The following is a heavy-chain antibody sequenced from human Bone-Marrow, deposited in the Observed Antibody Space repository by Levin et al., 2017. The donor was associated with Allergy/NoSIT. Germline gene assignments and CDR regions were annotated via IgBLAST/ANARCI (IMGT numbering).Heavy chain of an antibody. Sequence: HGESLKISCKGSGYSFISFWINWVRQMPGKGLEWMGRIDPGDSHTKYSPSFQGHVTISVDRSISTAYLQWSSLEASDTAMYYCATETYYYDYTAYPKFDYWGQGTLVTVSS. CDR2: IDPGDSHT. CDR3: ATETYYYDYTAYPKFDY. J-gene: IGHJ4*02. CDR1: GYSFISFW. D-gene: IGHD3-22*01. V-gene: IGHV5-10-1*01.